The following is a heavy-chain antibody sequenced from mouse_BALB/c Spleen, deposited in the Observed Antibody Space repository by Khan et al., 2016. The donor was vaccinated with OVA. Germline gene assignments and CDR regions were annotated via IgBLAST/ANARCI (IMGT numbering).Heavy chain of an antibody. Sequence: QVQLKQSGAELAKPGASVKMSCKASGYTFTSYWMHWVKQRPGQGLEWIGYINPSTGYTEYNQKFKDKATLTANNSSRTAYMKLSSLTSEDAVVYYCTNHDSSSACFGYWGQGTLVTVST. D-gene: IGHD1-1*01. V-gene: IGHV1-7*01. CDR1: GYTFTSYW. CDR3: TNHDSSSACFGY. CDR2: INPSTGYT. J-gene: IGHJ3*01.